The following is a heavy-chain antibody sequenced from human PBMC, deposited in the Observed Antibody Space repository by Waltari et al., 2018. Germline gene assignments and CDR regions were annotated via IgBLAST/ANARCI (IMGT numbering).Heavy chain of an antibody. V-gene: IGHV3-7*01. CDR3: ARRLLWFGEYPSDAFDI. CDR1: GFTFSSYW. D-gene: IGHD3-10*01. Sequence: GGGLVQPGGSLRLSCAASGFTFSSYWMSWVRQAPGKGLEWVANIKQDGSEKYYVDSVKGRFTISRDNAKNSLYMQMNSLRAEDTAVYYCARRLLWFGEYPSDAFDIWGQGTMVTVSS. J-gene: IGHJ3*02. CDR2: IKQDGSEK.